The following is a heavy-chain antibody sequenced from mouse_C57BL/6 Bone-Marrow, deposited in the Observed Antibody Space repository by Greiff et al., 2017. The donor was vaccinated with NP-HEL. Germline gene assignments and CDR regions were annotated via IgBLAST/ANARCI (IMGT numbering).Heavy chain of an antibody. CDR3: ARLGRGFAY. V-gene: IGHV1-82*01. D-gene: IGHD4-1*01. J-gene: IGHJ3*01. CDR2: IYPGAGDT. Sequence: VQLQQSGPELVKPGASVKISCKASGYAFSSSWMNWVKQRPGKGLEWIGRIYPGAGDTYYNGKFKGKATLTADKSSSTAYMQLSSLTSEDSAVYFCARLGRGFAYWGQGTLVTVSA. CDR1: GYAFSSSW.